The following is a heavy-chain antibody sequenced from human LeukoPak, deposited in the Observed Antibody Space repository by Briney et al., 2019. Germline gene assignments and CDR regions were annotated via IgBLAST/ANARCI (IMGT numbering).Heavy chain of an antibody. Sequence: GASVKVSCKVSGYTLTELSIHWVRQAPGKGLEWMGGFDPEDGETIYAQKFQGRVTMTEDTSTDTAYMELSSLRSEDTAMYYCATVYYYYDSGGYYYVGEYFQHWGQGTLVTVSS. CDR3: ATVYYYYDSGGYYYVGEYFQH. CDR1: GYTLTELS. CDR2: FDPEDGET. J-gene: IGHJ1*01. V-gene: IGHV1-24*01. D-gene: IGHD3-22*01.